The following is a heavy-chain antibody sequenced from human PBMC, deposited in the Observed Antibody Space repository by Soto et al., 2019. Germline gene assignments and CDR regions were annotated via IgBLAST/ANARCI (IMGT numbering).Heavy chain of an antibody. D-gene: IGHD3-22*01. Sequence: QVQLQESGPGLVKPSQTLSLTCTVSGGSISSGGYYWSWIRQHPGKGLEWIGYIYYSGSTYYNPSLQSRVTISVDTSKNQFSLKLSSVTAADTAVYYCARRSRSYYYDSSGFSYDAFDIWGQGTMVTVSS. CDR3: ARRSRSYYYDSSGFSYDAFDI. CDR1: GGSISSGGYY. V-gene: IGHV4-31*03. CDR2: IYYSGST. J-gene: IGHJ3*02.